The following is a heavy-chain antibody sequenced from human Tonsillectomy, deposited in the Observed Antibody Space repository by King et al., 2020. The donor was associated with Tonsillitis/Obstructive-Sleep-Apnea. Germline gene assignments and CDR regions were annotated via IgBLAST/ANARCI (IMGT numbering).Heavy chain of an antibody. J-gene: IGHJ3*02. CDR3: ARDMGVTAVTSSDACDI. Sequence: VQLVESGAEVKKPGASVKVSCKASGYTFTGYYLHWVRQAPGQGLERMGWINPNSGGTNYAQKFQARVTMTRDTSISTAYMDLSRLRSDDTAVYYCARDMGVTAVTSSDACDIWGQGTMVTVSS. V-gene: IGHV1-2*02. CDR1: GYTFTGYY. D-gene: IGHD4-17*01. CDR2: INPNSGGT.